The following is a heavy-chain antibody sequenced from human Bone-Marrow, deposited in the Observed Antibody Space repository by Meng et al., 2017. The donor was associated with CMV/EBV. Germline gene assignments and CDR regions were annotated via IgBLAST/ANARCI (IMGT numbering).Heavy chain of an antibody. V-gene: IGHV3-53*01. D-gene: IGHD6-19*01. CDR1: GFTVSSNY. Sequence: LSCAASGFTVSSNYMSWVRQAPGKGLEWVSVTYSGGSTYYADSVKGRFTISRDNSKNTLYLQMNSLRAEDTAVYYCARDVSSGQFDYWGQGTLVTVSS. J-gene: IGHJ4*02. CDR3: ARDVSSGQFDY. CDR2: TYSGGST.